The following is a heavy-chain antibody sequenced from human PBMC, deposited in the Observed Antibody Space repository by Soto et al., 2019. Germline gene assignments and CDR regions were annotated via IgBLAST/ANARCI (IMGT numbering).Heavy chain of an antibody. J-gene: IGHJ6*02. CDR1: GFTFYTYG. CDR3: ARIGGTGDNCKPYACYAMDV. CDR2: IWYDGSLK. D-gene: IGHD2-8*02. Sequence: QVQLVESGGGVVQPGRSLRLSCAASGFTFYTYGMHWVRQAPGKGLEWVAIIWYDGSLKYYADSVKGRFTISRDNPKNTXYXXMNSLRAEDTAVYYCARIGGTGDNCKPYACYAMDVWGQGTTVTVSS. V-gene: IGHV3-33*01.